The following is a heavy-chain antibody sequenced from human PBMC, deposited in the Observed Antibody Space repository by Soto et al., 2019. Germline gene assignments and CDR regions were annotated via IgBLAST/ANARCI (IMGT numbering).Heavy chain of an antibody. CDR3: ASERFEWGSGSYYYYYYGMDV. D-gene: IGHD3-10*01. J-gene: IGHJ6*02. CDR1: GGTFSSYA. V-gene: IGHV1-69*13. CDR2: IIPIFGTA. Sequence: SVKVSCKASGGTFSSYAISWVRQAPGQGLEWMGGIIPIFGTANYAQKFQGRVTITADESTSTACMELSSLRSEDTAVYYCASERFEWGSGSYYYYYYGMDVWGQGTTVTVSS.